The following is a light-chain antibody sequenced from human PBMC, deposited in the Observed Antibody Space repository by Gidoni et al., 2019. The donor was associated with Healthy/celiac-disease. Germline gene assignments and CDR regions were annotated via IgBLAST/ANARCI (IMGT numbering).Light chain of an antibody. CDR1: QSVSSN. Sequence: DIVMTQSPATLSVSPGERATLSCRASQSVSSNLAWYQQKPGQAPRLLIYGASTRATGIPARFSGSGSGTEFTLTIRSLQSEDFAVYYCQQYNNWPLGVTFGQGTRLEIK. CDR3: QQYNNWPLGVT. CDR2: GAS. V-gene: IGKV3-15*01. J-gene: IGKJ5*01.